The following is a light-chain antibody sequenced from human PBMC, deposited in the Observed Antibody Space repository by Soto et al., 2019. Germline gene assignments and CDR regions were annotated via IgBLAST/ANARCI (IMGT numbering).Light chain of an antibody. CDR2: DVS. CDR1: SSDVGNYNL. J-gene: IGLJ1*01. Sequence: QSALTQPASVSGSPGQSITISCTGTSSDVGNYNLVSWYQQHPGKAPKLMIYDVSKRPSGVSNRFSGSKSGNTASLTISGLQADDEADYYCRSYAGVSSVFGTGTNVTVL. CDR3: RSYAGVSSV. V-gene: IGLV2-23*02.